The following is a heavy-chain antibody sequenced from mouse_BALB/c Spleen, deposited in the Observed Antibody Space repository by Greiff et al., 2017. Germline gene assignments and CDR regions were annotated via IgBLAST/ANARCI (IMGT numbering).Heavy chain of an antibody. D-gene: IGHD2-4*01. CDR2: FHPYNDDT. V-gene: IGHV1-47*01. J-gene: IGHJ3*01. CDR1: GYTFTTYP. CDR3: ARTGMITTSGFAY. Sequence: VKLMESGAELVKPGASVKMSCKAFGYTFTTYPIEWMKQNHGKSLELIGNFHPYNDDTKYNEKFKGKAKLTVEKSSSTVYLELSRLTSDDSAVYYCARTGMITTSGFAYWGQGTLVTVSA.